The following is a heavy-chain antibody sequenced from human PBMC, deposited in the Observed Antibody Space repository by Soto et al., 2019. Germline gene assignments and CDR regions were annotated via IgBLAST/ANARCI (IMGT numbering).Heavy chain of an antibody. CDR1: GVSVSSSKYY. D-gene: IGHD7-27*01. Sequence: QLQLEESGPGLVRPSETVSLTCTVSGVSVSSSKYYWGWVRQPPGKGLEWIGSIYYSGNTYYNPSLKSRVTISVDTSETQFSLKLSSVTAADTAVFYCARLYWGTYFDLWGRGTLVTVSS. CDR2: IYYSGNT. J-gene: IGHJ2*01. CDR3: ARLYWGTYFDL. V-gene: IGHV4-39*01.